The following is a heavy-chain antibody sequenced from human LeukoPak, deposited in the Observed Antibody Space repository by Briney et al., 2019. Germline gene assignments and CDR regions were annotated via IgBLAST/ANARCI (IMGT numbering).Heavy chain of an antibody. CDR3: ARVAYGDYGVFDY. CDR1: GFTFSDYY. D-gene: IGHD4-17*01. J-gene: IGHJ4*02. V-gene: IGHV3-11*04. Sequence: GGSLRLSCAASGFTFSDYYMSWIRQAPGKGLEWVSYISSSGTTIYYADSVRGRFTISRDNAKNTLYLQMNSLRAEDTAVYFCARVAYGDYGVFDYWGQGTLVTVSS. CDR2: ISSSGTTI.